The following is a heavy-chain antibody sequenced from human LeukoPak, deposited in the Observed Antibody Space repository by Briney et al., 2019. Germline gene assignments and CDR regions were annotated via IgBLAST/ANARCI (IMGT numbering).Heavy chain of an antibody. Sequence: GGSLKLSCAASGFTFSGSAMHWVRQASGKGLEWVGRIRSKANSYATAYAASVKGRFTISRDDSKNTAYLQMNSLKTEDTAVYYCTRRLSVVPFDCWGQGTLVTVSS. CDR3: TRRLSVVPFDC. D-gene: IGHD2-15*01. CDR1: GFTFSGSA. J-gene: IGHJ4*02. V-gene: IGHV3-73*01. CDR2: IRSKANSYAT.